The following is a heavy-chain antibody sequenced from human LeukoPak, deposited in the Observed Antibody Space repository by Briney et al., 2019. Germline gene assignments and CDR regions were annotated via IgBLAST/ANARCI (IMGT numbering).Heavy chain of an antibody. D-gene: IGHD2-21*02. CDR3: ARMVTAQGWYYGMDV. CDR2: IYYSGST. Sequence: SETLSLTCTVSGASVGSSAYSWGWIRQPPGKGLEWIGTIYYSGSTYYSPSLKSRVTISLDTSTNQFSLNLGSVTAADTAVYYCARMVTAQGWYYGMDVWGKGTTVTVSS. CDR1: GASVGSSAYS. J-gene: IGHJ6*04. V-gene: IGHV4-39*07.